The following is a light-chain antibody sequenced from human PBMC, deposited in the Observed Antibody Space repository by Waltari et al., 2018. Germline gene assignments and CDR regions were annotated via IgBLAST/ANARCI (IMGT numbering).Light chain of an antibody. J-gene: IGLJ1*01. CDR1: SSDVGGYKY. V-gene: IGLV2-14*01. Sequence: QSALTQPASVSGSPGQSITISCTGTSSDVGGYKYVSWYHQHPGKAPKLMIYEVSNRPSGGSNRFSGSKSGNTASLTISGLQAEDEADYYCSSYTSSSTLVFGTGTKVTVL. CDR2: EVS. CDR3: SSYTSSSTLV.